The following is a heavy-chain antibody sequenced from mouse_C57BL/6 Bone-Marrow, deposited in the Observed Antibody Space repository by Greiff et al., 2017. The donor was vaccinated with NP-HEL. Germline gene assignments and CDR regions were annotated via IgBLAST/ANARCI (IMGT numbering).Heavy chain of an antibody. J-gene: IGHJ2*01. CDR1: GYTFTSYW. Sequence: QVQLQQPGAELVMPGASVKLSCKASGYTFTSYWMHWVKQRPGQGLEWIGEIDPSDSYTNYNQKFKGKSTLTVDKSSSKAYMQLSSLTSEDSAVYYCARSGLYDGYYEDYWGQGTTLTVSS. CDR3: ARSGLYDGYYEDY. V-gene: IGHV1-69*01. CDR2: IDPSDSYT. D-gene: IGHD2-3*01.